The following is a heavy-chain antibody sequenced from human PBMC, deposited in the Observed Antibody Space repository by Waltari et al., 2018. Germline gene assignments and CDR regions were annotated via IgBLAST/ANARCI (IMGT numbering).Heavy chain of an antibody. Sequence: EEQLVESGGGLVRPGGSLRLACGASGFIFNTYGLHWVRQGPGKGLEWVASISSLGNYIFYADSVRGRFTIARDNDKKALYLQMNNLRHDDTAIYYCARGGGCSSDDCYSASDLWGQGTTVTVSS. CDR3: ARGGGCSSDDCYSASDL. D-gene: IGHD2-2*01. CDR2: ISSLGNYI. J-gene: IGHJ6*02. CDR1: GFIFNTYG. V-gene: IGHV3-21*02.